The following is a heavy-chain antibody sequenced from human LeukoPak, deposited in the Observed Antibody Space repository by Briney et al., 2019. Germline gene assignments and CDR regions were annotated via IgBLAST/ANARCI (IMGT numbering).Heavy chain of an antibody. V-gene: IGHV3-7*03. CDR1: GFSFSSYW. CDR3: AKVPRRDGFDL. J-gene: IGHJ3*01. Sequence: GSLRLSCAASGFSFSSYWMTWVRQAPGKGLEWVADIKQDGSEKYYVDSVKGRFTISRDDADNSLYLQMNSLRAEDTAVYYCAKVPRRDGFDLWGQGTMVTVSS. CDR2: IKQDGSEK.